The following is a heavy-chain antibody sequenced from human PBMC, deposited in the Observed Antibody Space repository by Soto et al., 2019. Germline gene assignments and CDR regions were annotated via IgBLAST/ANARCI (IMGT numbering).Heavy chain of an antibody. CDR3: AREGSSSPEYFDF. Sequence: PSETLSLTCSVSGGSISSDDYYWTWIRQPPGEGLEWIGYIYYTGRTSSTPYLESRVTISIDTSKNQFSLKLSSVSAADTAVYYCAREGSSSPEYFDFWGPGTLVTVSS. D-gene: IGHD2-15*01. J-gene: IGHJ4*02. CDR1: GGSISSDDYY. CDR2: IYYTGRT. V-gene: IGHV4-30-4*01.